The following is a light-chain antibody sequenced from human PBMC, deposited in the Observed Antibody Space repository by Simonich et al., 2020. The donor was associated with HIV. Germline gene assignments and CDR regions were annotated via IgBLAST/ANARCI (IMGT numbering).Light chain of an antibody. Sequence: EIVMTQSLAILSVSPGERATLSCRASQRVTSTIALYQQKPGQAPRLLIYGATTRATGIPAVVSGSGSGTEFTLTISSMQSEDFAVYYCQQYNDWPRTFGQGTKVEI. CDR3: QQYNDWPRT. J-gene: IGKJ1*01. CDR1: QRVTST. CDR2: GAT. V-gene: IGKV3-15*01.